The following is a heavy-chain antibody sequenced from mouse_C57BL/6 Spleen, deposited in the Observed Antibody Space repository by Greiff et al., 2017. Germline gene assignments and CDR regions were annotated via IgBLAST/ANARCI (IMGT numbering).Heavy chain of an antibody. Sequence: QVQLQQPGAELVKPGASVKMSCKASGYTFTSYWITWVKQRPGQGLEWIGDIYPGSGSTNYNEKFKSKATLTADKSSSTAYMQLSSLTSEDSAVYFCARWGDGYYGEAYWGQGTLVTVSA. CDR1: GYTFTSYW. D-gene: IGHD2-3*01. CDR2: IYPGSGST. V-gene: IGHV1-55*01. CDR3: ARWGDGYYGEAY. J-gene: IGHJ3*01.